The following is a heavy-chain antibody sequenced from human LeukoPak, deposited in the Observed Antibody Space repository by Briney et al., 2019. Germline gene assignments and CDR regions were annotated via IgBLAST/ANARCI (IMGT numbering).Heavy chain of an antibody. D-gene: IGHD1-14*01. CDR1: GYTFTDYY. CDR3: ARVGYRNLNV. V-gene: IGHV1-2*02. CDR2: INPDSGYT. Sequence: GASVKVSCKTSGYTFTDYYIHWVRQAPGQGLEWMGWINPDSGYTNYAQKFQGRVTMTRDTSINTAYMELSRLTSDDTAVYYCARVGYRNLNVWGKGTTVTVSS. J-gene: IGHJ6*04.